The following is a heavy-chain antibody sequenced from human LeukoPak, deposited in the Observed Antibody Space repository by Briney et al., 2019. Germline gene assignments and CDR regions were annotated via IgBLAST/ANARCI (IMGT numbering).Heavy chain of an antibody. CDR1: GFTFRRYV. J-gene: IGHJ6*02. Sequence: GGSLRLSCAASGFTFRRYVMHWVRQPPGKGLEWVTAMWYDGSNIHYTDSVKGRFTISRDNAKNSLYLQMSNLRAEDTAVYFCARGGGLDVWGQGATVTVSS. D-gene: IGHD3-16*01. CDR2: MWYDGSNI. V-gene: IGHV3-33*03. CDR3: ARGGGLDV.